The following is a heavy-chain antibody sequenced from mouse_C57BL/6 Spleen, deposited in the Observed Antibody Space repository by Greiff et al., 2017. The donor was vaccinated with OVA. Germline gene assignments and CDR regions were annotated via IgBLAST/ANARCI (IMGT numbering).Heavy chain of an antibody. Sequence: VKLQQPGAELVKPGASVTLSCEASGYTFPSYWMHWVKQRPGRGLEWIGRIDPNSGGTKYNEKFKGQATLTLDKHSRTAYMQLSSLTSEDSAVYDGERRNYYGSSYSYWYCDVWGTGTTVTVSS. J-gene: IGHJ1*03. CDR2: IDPNSGGT. D-gene: IGHD1-1*01. CDR3: ERRNYYGSSYSYWYCDV. V-gene: IGHV1-72*01. CDR1: GYTFPSYW.